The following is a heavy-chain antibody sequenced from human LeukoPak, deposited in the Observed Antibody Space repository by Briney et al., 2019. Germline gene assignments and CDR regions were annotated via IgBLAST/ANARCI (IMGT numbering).Heavy chain of an antibody. J-gene: IGHJ4*02. CDR1: GGSISSYY. CDR2: IYYSGST. CDR3: ATLGFSSGYYYYFDH. Sequence: SETLSLTCTVSGGSISSYYWSWIRQPPGKGLEWIGYIYYSGSTNYNPSLKSRVTISVDTSKNQFSLKLSSVTAADTAVYYCATLGFSSGYYYYFDHWGQGTLVTVSS. D-gene: IGHD3-22*01. V-gene: IGHV4-59*12.